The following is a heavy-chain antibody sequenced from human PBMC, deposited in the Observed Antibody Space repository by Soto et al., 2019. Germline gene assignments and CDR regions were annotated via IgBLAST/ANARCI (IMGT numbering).Heavy chain of an antibody. CDR2: IIPIFGTA. CDR1: GGTFSNYA. V-gene: IGHV1-69*13. J-gene: IGHJ5*02. D-gene: IGHD2-21*02. Sequence: GASVKVSCKASGGTFSNYAITWVRQAPGQGLEWMGGIIPIFGTANYAQKFQGRVTITADESTSTAYMELSSLRSEDTALYYCARSNCGGDCYFHWFDPWGQGTLVTVSS. CDR3: ARSNCGGDCYFHWFDP.